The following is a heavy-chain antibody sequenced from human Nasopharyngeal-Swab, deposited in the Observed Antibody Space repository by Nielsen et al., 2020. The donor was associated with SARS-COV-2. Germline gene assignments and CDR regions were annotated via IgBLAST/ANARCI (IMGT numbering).Heavy chain of an antibody. CDR1: GDSIAYSTFY. J-gene: IGHJ4*02. V-gene: IGHV4-39*01. CDR2: IYYNGNT. Sequence: SETLSLTCTVSGDSIAYSTFYWGWIRQPPGKGLEWIGNIYYNGNTYQNPSLKSRLTISVDKSKNQFSLQLSSVTAADTAVYYCVRSSSWYYFDYSAQGTQVTVSS. D-gene: IGHD6-13*01. CDR3: VRSSSWYYFDY.